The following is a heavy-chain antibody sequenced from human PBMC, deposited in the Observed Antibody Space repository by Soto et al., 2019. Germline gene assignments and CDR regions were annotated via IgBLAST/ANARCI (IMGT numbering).Heavy chain of an antibody. D-gene: IGHD2-2*01. CDR3: ARDRGYCSSTSCYDRWFDP. Sequence: GASVKVSCKASGYTFTSYAMHWVRQAPGQRLEWMGWINAGNGNTKYSQKFQGRGTITRDTSASTAYMELSSLRSEDTAVYYCARDRGYCSSTSCYDRWFDPWGQGTLVTVSS. V-gene: IGHV1-3*01. CDR2: INAGNGNT. CDR1: GYTFTSYA. J-gene: IGHJ5*02.